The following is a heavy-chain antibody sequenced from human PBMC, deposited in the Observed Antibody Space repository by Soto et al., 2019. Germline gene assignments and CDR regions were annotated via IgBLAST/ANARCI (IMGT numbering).Heavy chain of an antibody. D-gene: IGHD6-19*01. CDR2: IYWDDDN. Sequence: QITLKESGPTLVKPTQTLTLTCSFSGFSLTSTAVGVNWIRQPPGKALEWLALIYWDDDNHFSPSLKSRLIGTKDTSKSQVVLTMTNMDPVDTATYYCAHGSGWLSDYWGHGILVTVSS. V-gene: IGHV2-5*02. CDR1: GFSLTSTAVG. CDR3: AHGSGWLSDY. J-gene: IGHJ4*01.